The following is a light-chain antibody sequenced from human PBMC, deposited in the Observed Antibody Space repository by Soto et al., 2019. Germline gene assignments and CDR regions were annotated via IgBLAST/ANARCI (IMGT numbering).Light chain of an antibody. CDR1: SSDVGGYNY. Sequence: QSALTQPASVSGSPGQSITISCTGTSSDVGGYNYVSWYQQNPGRAPKLIIYEVNKRPSEVSSRFSGSKSGNTASLTISGLQPEDEADYYCNSYTSRYTFVVGTGTKVTVL. CDR3: NSYTSRYTFV. CDR2: EVN. J-gene: IGLJ1*01. V-gene: IGLV2-14*01.